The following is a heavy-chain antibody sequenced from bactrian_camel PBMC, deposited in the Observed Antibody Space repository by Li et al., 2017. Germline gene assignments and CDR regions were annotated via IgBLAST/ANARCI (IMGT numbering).Heavy chain of an antibody. V-gene: IGHV3-2*01. CDR3: TTITPNLVLKDYGY. D-gene: IGHD3*01. Sequence: HVQLVESGGGSVQAGGSLRLSCAASGFTFSRYYMRWVRQAPGKGLEWVSSIYSDGDNTYYADSVKGRFTISRDDAKNTVYLRMNSLKSEDTALCFCTTITPNLVLKDYGYWGQGTQVTVS. CDR2: IYSDGDNT. CDR1: GFTFSRYY. J-gene: IGHJ4*01.